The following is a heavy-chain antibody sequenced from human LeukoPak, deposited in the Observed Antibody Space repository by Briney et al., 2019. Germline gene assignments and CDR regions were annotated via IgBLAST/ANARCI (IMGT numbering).Heavy chain of an antibody. CDR3: ARAPARYCGNANCHHFDY. CDR1: GFSISTYW. J-gene: IGHJ4*02. D-gene: IGHD2-21*01. CDR2: KRHDGSEK. Sequence: GGSLRLSCAASGFSISTYWMSWVRQAPGKGLEWVANKRHDGSEKYYVGSVKGRFTFSRDNTKNSLYLQMNSLSAEDTAVYYCARAPARYCGNANCHHFDYWGQGTLVTVSS. V-gene: IGHV3-7*01.